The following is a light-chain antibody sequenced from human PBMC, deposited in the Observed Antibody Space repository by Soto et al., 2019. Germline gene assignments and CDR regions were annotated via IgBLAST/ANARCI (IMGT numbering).Light chain of an antibody. V-gene: IGKV3-20*01. Sequence: EIVLTQSPATLSLSPGERATLSCRASQSVSSSYLAWYQQRPAQAPRLLIHGASTRATGITDRFSGSVSGTDFTLIISGLEPEDFAVYYCQQYGTSPATFGQGTKVDIK. CDR2: GAS. CDR1: QSVSSSY. J-gene: IGKJ1*01. CDR3: QQYGTSPAT.